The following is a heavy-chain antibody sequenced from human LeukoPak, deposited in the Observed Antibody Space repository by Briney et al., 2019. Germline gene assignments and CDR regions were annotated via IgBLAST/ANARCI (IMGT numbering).Heavy chain of an antibody. Sequence: GGSLRLSCAASGFTFSSYGIHWVRQAPGKGLEGGAVIRYDGSNKYHADSLKGRFTISRDNSKNTVYLQMNSLRAEDTAVYFCAKEYGYDYNYYSSMDVWGKGATVTISS. J-gene: IGHJ6*03. D-gene: IGHD1-1*01. CDR2: IRYDGSNK. CDR1: GFTFSSYG. V-gene: IGHV3-30*02. CDR3: AKEYGYDYNYYSSMDV.